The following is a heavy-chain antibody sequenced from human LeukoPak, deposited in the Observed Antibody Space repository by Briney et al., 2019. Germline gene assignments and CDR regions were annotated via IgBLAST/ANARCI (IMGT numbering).Heavy chain of an antibody. D-gene: IGHD3-9*01. V-gene: IGHV1-2*02. CDR3: ARDRDDILTGYYTAEYFRH. CDR1: GYTFTGYY. Sequence: GASVKVSCKASGYTFTGYYMHWVRQAPGQGLQWMGWINPNSGGTNYAQKFQGRVTMTRDTSISTAYMELSRLRSDDTAVYYCARDRDDILTGYYTAEYFRHWGQGTLVTVSS. J-gene: IGHJ1*01. CDR2: INPNSGGT.